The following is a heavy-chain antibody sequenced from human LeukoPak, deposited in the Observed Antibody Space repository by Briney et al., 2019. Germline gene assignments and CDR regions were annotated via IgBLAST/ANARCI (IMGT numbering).Heavy chain of an antibody. D-gene: IGHD1-26*01. CDR3: ARETVVGATRAYYYGMDV. CDR1: GYTFTSYA. CDR2: INAGNGNT. V-gene: IGHV1-3*01. Sequence: ASVKVSCKASGYTFTSYAMHWVRQAPGQRLEWMGWINAGNGNTKYSQKFQGRVTITRDTSASTAYMELSSLRSEDTAVYYCARETVVGATRAYYYGMDVWGQGTTVTVSS. J-gene: IGHJ6*02.